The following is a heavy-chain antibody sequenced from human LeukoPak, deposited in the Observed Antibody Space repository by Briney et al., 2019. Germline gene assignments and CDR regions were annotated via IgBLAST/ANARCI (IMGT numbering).Heavy chain of an antibody. CDR3: ASHIDDYYDSSGYYGYAFDI. Sequence: GGSLRLSCAASGGTFSSYAISWVRQAPGQGLEWMGGIIPIFGTANYAQKFQGRVTITADESTSTAYMELSSLRSEDTAVYYCASHIDDYYDSSGYYGYAFDIWGQGTMVTVSS. D-gene: IGHD3-22*01. CDR1: GGTFSSYA. V-gene: IGHV1-69*01. CDR2: IIPIFGTA. J-gene: IGHJ3*02.